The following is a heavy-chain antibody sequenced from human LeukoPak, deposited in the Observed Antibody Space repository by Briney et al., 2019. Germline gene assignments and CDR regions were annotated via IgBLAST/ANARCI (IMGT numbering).Heavy chain of an antibody. Sequence: GGSLRLSCAASGFSVSSNYMSWVRQTPGKGLEWVSVIYSGGSIYYADSVKGRFTSSRDNSKNTMYLQMSSLRAEDTAVYYCARDSQKGLWGQGTLVTVSS. CDR1: GFSVSSNY. V-gene: IGHV3-66*01. CDR2: IYSGGSI. CDR3: ARDSQKGL. J-gene: IGHJ4*02.